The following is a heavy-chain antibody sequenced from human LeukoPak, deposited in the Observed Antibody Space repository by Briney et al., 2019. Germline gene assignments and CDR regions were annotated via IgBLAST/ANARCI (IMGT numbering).Heavy chain of an antibody. Sequence: QPGGSLTHSCAASRFTFSSYSMTWVRQAPGKGLEWVANIKQDGSEKYYVDSVKGRFTISRDNAKNSLYLQMNSLRVEDTAVYYCARFRTTGTTVYAFDLWGQGTMVTVSS. D-gene: IGHD1-1*01. V-gene: IGHV3-7*01. J-gene: IGHJ3*01. CDR1: RFTFSSYS. CDR3: ARFRTTGTTVYAFDL. CDR2: IKQDGSEK.